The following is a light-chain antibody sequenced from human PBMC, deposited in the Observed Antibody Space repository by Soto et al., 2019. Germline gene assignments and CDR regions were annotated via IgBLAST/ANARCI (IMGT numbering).Light chain of an antibody. CDR1: QSVSSSS. Sequence: DIVLTQSPGTLSLSPGERATLSCRSSQSVSSSSLAWYQQNPGQAPRLLIYGASSRATGIPDRFSGSGSGTDFTLTISRLEPEDFAVYYCQQYGSSPWAFGQGTKGDIK. J-gene: IGKJ1*01. CDR2: GAS. CDR3: QQYGSSPWA. V-gene: IGKV3-20*01.